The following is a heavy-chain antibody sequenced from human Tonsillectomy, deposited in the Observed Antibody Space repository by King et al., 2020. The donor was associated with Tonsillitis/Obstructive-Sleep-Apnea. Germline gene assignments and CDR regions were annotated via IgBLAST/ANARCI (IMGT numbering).Heavy chain of an antibody. J-gene: IGHJ4*02. Sequence: VQLVESGGGLVQPGGSLRLSCAASGFTFSSYEMNWVRQAPGKGLEWVSYISSSGSTIYYADSVKGRFTISRDNAKNSLYLQMNSLRAEDTAVYYCARRYCSSTSCYADYWGQGTLVTVSS. CDR3: ARRYCSSTSCYADY. V-gene: IGHV3-48*03. CDR2: ISSSGSTI. CDR1: GFTFSSYE. D-gene: IGHD2-2*01.